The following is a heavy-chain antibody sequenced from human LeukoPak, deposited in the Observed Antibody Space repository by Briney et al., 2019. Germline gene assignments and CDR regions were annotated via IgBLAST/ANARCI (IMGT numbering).Heavy chain of an antibody. CDR3: ARAWFGELYDY. J-gene: IGHJ4*02. V-gene: IGHV1-46*01. D-gene: IGHD3-10*01. Sequence: GASVKVSCKASGYTFTSYYIHWVRQAPGQGLEWMVIINPSGGSTSYAQKFQGRVTMTRDTSTSTVYMELSSLRSEDTAVYYCARAWFGELYDYWGQGTLVTVSS. CDR2: INPSGGST. CDR1: GYTFTSYY.